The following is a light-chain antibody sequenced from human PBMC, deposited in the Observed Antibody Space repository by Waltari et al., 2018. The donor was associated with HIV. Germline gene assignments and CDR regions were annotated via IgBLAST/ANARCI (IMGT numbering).Light chain of an antibody. J-gene: IGLJ2*01. CDR1: SSNIGAGYD. CDR3: QSYPASLTVSLI. V-gene: IGLV1-40*01. Sequence: QSVLTQPPSVSGAPGQRVTISCTGNSSNIGAGYDVHWYQQLPGKAPKLLISDNTNRPSGVPDRFSCSKSGTSASLAITGLRAEDEADYYCQSYPASLTVSLIFGGGTRLTVL. CDR2: DNT.